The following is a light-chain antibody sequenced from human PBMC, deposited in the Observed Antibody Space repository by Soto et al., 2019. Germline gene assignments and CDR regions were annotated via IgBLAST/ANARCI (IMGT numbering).Light chain of an antibody. V-gene: IGKV1-33*01. CDR3: QQYSNLPIT. J-gene: IGKJ5*01. CDR2: HAS. CDR1: QGINRY. Sequence: DIQMTQSPSSLSASVGDRVSITCQASQGINRYLNWYQQKPGKAPKLLIYHASSLETGVPSRFSGSGSGTDFTFTISSLQPEDTATYYCQQYSNLPITFGQGTRLEIK.